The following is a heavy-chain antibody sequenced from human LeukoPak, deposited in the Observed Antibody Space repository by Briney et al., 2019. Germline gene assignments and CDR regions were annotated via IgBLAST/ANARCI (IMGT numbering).Heavy chain of an antibody. D-gene: IGHD3-22*01. CDR1: EFSVGSNY. Sequence: GSLRLSCAASEFSVGSNYMTWIRQPPGKGLEWIGSIYYSGSTYYNPSLKSRVTISVDTSKNQFSLKLSSVTAADTAVYYCARHVDYYDSSGYSGLYYYYYYMDVWGKGTTVTISS. J-gene: IGHJ6*03. CDR3: ARHVDYYDSSGYSGLYYYYYYMDV. CDR2: IYYSGST. V-gene: IGHV4-39*01.